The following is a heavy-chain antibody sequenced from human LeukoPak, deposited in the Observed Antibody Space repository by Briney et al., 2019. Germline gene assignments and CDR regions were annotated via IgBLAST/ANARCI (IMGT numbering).Heavy chain of an antibody. D-gene: IGHD1-26*01. CDR3: ARSWGLDNWFDP. V-gene: IGHV4-59*05. Sequence: SETLSLTCTVSGGSISSYYWSWIRQPAGKGLEWIGSIYYSGSTYYNPSLKSRVTISVDTSKNQFSLKLSSVTAADTAVYYCARSWGLDNWFDPWGQGTLVTVSS. CDR1: GGSISSYY. J-gene: IGHJ5*02. CDR2: IYYSGST.